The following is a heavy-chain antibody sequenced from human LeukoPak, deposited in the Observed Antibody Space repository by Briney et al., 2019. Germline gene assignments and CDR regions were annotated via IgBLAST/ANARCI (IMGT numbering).Heavy chain of an antibody. Sequence: SETLSLTCTVSRGSISSYYWSWIRQPPGKGLEWIGYIDNSGNTNSNPSLKSRVTMAVDTSKNQFSLKLSSVIAADTAVYYCARGRITIFGVVIPHFDNWGQGTLVTVSS. CDR2: IDNSGNT. D-gene: IGHD3-3*01. CDR3: ARGRITIFGVVIPHFDN. J-gene: IGHJ4*02. CDR1: RGSISSYY. V-gene: IGHV4-59*01.